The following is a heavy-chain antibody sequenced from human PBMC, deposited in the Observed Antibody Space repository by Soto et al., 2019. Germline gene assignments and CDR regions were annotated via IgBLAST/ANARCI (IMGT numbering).Heavy chain of an antibody. V-gene: IGHV4-34*01. CDR1: DGSFSGYY. CDR2: INHSGRT. CDR3: ARICSSASCSPSYGMDV. Sequence: PSETLSLTCAVYDGSFSGYYWSWIRQPPGRGLEWIGEINHSGRTNYNPSLKSRVTISIDVSKKQFSLKKSSVTAADTALYYCARICSSASCSPSYGMDVWGQGTTVTVS. J-gene: IGHJ6*02. D-gene: IGHD2-2*01.